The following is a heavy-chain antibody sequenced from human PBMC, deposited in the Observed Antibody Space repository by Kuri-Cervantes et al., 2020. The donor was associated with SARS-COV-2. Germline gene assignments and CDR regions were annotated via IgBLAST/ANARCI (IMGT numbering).Heavy chain of an antibody. V-gene: IGHV1-69*13. J-gene: IGHJ6*02. CDR3: ASPGIAAANYYYYGMDV. Sequence: SVKVSCKASGDTFSSYAISWVRQAPGQGLEWMGGIIPIFGTANYALKFQGRVTITADESTSTAYMELSSLRSEDTAVYYCASPGIAAANYYYYGMDVWGQGTTVTVSS. CDR2: IIPIFGTA. D-gene: IGHD6-13*01. CDR1: GDTFSSYA.